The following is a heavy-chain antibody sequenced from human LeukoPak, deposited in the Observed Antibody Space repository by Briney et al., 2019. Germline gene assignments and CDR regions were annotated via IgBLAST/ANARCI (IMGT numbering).Heavy chain of an antibody. CDR3: ARVISRDFDP. Sequence: TSETLSLTCAVYGGSFSGYYWSWIRQPPGKGLEWIGEINHSGSTNYNPSLKSRVTISVDTSKNQFSLKLSSVTAADTAVYYCARVISRDFDPWGQGTPVTVSS. CDR1: GGSFSGYY. J-gene: IGHJ5*02. D-gene: IGHD3-10*01. CDR2: INHSGST. V-gene: IGHV4-34*01.